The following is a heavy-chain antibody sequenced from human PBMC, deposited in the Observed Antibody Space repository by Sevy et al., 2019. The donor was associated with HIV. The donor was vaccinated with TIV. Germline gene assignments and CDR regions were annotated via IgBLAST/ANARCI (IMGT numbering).Heavy chain of an antibody. CDR3: AKDEKRPPSRPHYYYGMDV. J-gene: IGHJ6*02. CDR1: GFTVSRYD. CDR2: MSFDGSNK. V-gene: IGHV3-30*18. Sequence: GGSLRLSCAVSGFTVSRYDMHWVRQAPGKGLEWVAVMSFDGSNKYYADSVKGRFTISRDKSKKTLYLQMNSLRAEDTAVYYCAKDEKRPPSRPHYYYGMDVWGQGTPVTVSS.